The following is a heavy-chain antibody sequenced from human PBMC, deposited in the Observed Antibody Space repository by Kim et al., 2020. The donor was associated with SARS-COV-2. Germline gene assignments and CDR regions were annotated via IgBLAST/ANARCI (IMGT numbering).Heavy chain of an antibody. Sequence: GGSLRLSCAASGFTFSSYSMIWVRQAPGKGREWVSYISGSSSTIYYADSVKGRVTISRDNAKNSLYLQMNSLRAEDTAAYYCARGGGDYWGQGTLDTVSS. CDR2: ISGSSSTI. CDR1: GFTFSSYS. J-gene: IGHJ4*02. CDR3: ARGGGDY. V-gene: IGHV3-48*01. D-gene: IGHD2-15*01.